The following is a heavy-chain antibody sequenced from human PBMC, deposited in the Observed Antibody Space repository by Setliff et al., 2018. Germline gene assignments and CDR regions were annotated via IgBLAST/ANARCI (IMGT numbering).Heavy chain of an antibody. CDR3: ARDNTIVGATDY. CDR2: LHTSGTT. CDR1: GGSITSGSYD. Sequence: SETLSLTCAVSGGSITSGSYDWSWIRQPAGEGLEWIGRLHTSGTTDYNPSLKGRVTISADTSTNHFSLKLTSVTAADTAVYYCARDNTIVGATDYWGQGALVTVSS. D-gene: IGHD1-26*01. J-gene: IGHJ4*02. V-gene: IGHV4-61*02.